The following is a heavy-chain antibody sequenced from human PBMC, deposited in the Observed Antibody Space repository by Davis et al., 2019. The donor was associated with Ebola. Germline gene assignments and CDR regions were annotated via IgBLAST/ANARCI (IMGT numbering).Heavy chain of an antibody. Sequence: ASVKVSCKASGYTFTSYYMHWVRQAPGQGLEWMGGIIPIFGTANYAQKFQGRVTITRDTSASTAYMELSSLRSEDTAVYYCARGYRAFTYYYDSSGYYYVDIWGQGTMVTVSS. CDR3: ARGYRAFTYYYDSSGYYYVDI. J-gene: IGHJ3*02. CDR1: GYTFTSYY. CDR2: IIPIFGTA. D-gene: IGHD3-22*01. V-gene: IGHV1-46*01.